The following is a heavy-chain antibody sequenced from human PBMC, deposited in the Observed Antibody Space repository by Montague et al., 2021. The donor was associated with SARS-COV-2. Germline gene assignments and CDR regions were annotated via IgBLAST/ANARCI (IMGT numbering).Heavy chain of an antibody. V-gene: IGHV6-1*01. CDR2: TDYRPKWNS. Sequence: CAISGDSVWGKEVARNSIKQSPSLGPEWLGRTDYRPKWNSDYATSVEGRISIDPDTSKNQFFLHLRSVTPEDTGVYYCVRDTGSAQAGFDAWGQGTLVTVSS. J-gene: IGHJ4*02. CDR3: VRDTGSAQAGFDA. CDR1: GDSVWGKEVA. D-gene: IGHD4-17*01.